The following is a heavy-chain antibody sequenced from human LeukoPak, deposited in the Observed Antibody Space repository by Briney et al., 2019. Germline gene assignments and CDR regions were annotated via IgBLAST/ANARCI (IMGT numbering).Heavy chain of an antibody. D-gene: IGHD3-22*01. CDR3: ARGGYDSSGYYGTNWFDP. J-gene: IGHJ5*02. CDR1: GYTLTGYY. CDR2: INPNSGGT. V-gene: IGHV1-2*02. Sequence: ASVKVSCKASGYTLTGYYMHWVRQAPGQGLEWMGWINPNSGGTNYAQKFQGRVTMTRDTSISTAYMELSRLRSDDTAVYYCARGGYDSSGYYGTNWFDPWGQGTLVTVSS.